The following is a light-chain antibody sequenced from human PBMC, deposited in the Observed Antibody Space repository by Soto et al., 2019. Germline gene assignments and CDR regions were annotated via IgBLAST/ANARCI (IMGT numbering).Light chain of an antibody. CDR3: RRHCNGPPALT. J-gene: IGKJ4*02. Sequence: EIVLTQSPATLSLSPGERATLSCRASQSVSSDLAWYQQKPGQAPRLLIYDASSRATGIPARFSGSGFRTDFTVTVGSLASEDFAGSSWRRHCNGPPALTVGGGLKVEIK. V-gene: IGKV3-11*01. CDR1: QSVSSD. CDR2: DAS.